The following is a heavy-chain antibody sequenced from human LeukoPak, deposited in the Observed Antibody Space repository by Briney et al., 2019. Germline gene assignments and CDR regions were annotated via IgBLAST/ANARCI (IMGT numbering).Heavy chain of an antibody. CDR3: AKPLYSGSYNGDI. CDR1: GFTFSSYA. CDR2: ISGSGGST. Sequence: GGSLRLSCAASGFTFSSYAMSWVRQAPGKGLEWVSAISGSGGSTYYADSVKGRFTISRDNSKNTLYLQMNSLGAEDTAVYYCAKPLYSGSYNGDIWGQGTMVTVSS. D-gene: IGHD1-26*01. V-gene: IGHV3-23*01. J-gene: IGHJ3*02.